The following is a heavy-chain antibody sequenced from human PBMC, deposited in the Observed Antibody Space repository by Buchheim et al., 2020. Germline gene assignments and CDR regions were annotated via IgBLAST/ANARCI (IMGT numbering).Heavy chain of an antibody. J-gene: IGHJ6*02. CDR3: ARGLGYCSGGSCYSPYYYGMDV. D-gene: IGHD2-15*01. CDR1: GGSISSSSYY. Sequence: QLQLQESGPGLVKPSETLSLTCTVSGGSISSSSYYWGWIRQPPGKGLEWIGSIYYSGSTYYNPSLKSRVTISVATSKNQFSLKLSSVTAADTAVYYCARGLGYCSGGSCYSPYYYGMDVWGQGTT. V-gene: IGHV4-39*07. CDR2: IYYSGST.